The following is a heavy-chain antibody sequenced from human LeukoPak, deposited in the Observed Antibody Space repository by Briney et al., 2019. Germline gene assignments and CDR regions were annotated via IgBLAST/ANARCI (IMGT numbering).Heavy chain of an antibody. V-gene: IGHV3-30*02. CDR2: IRYDGSNK. J-gene: IGHJ4*02. CDR3: AKDPSFRPGYFDY. Sequence: GGSLRLSCAASGFTFDDYGMRLVRQAPGKGLEWVAFIRYDGSNKYYADSVKGRFTISRDNSKNTLYLQMNSLRAEDTAVYYCAKDPSFRPGYFDYWGQGTLVTVSS. CDR1: GFTFDDYG.